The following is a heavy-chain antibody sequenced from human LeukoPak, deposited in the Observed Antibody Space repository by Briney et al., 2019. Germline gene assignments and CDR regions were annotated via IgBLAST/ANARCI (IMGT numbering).Heavy chain of an antibody. CDR1: GYTFTSYA. CDR2: INAGNGNT. J-gene: IGHJ5*02. V-gene: IGHV1-3*01. Sequence: ASVKVSCKASGYTFTSYAMHWVRQAPGQRLEWMGWINAGNGNTKYSQKFQGRVTITRDTSASTAYMELISLRSEDTAVYYCARDRGTMVRGSRWFDPWGQGTLVTVSS. D-gene: IGHD3-10*01. CDR3: ARDRGTMVRGSRWFDP.